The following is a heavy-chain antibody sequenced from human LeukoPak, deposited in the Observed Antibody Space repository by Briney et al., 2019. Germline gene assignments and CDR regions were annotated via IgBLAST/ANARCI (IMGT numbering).Heavy chain of an antibody. Sequence: GGSLRLSCAASGFTVSSNYMSWVRQAPGKGLEWVGRIKSKIDGGTIDYGAPVKGRFTISRDDSRNTLYLQMNSLKTEDTAVYYCTTRRQDGCWGQGTLVTVS. CDR2: IKSKIDGGTI. V-gene: IGHV3-15*01. CDR3: TTRRQDGC. J-gene: IGHJ4*02. D-gene: IGHD6-25*01. CDR1: GFTVSSNY.